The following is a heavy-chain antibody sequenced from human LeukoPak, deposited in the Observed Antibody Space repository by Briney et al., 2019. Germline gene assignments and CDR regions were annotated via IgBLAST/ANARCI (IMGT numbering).Heavy chain of an antibody. CDR2: IYTRGST. V-gene: IGHV4-4*07. CDR3: ARGRYCSADICSGGDAFDI. CDR1: GGSINNYY. D-gene: IGHD2-15*01. Sequence: PSETLSLTCTVSGGSINNYYWSWIRQPAGKGLEWLGRIYTRGSTNYNPSLKSRVTMSVATSKNQFSLKLSSVTAADTAVYYCARGRYCSADICSGGDAFDIWGQGTMVSVSS. J-gene: IGHJ3*02.